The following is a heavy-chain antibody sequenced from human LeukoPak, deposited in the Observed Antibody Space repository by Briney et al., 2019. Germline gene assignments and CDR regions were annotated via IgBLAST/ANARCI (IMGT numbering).Heavy chain of an antibody. V-gene: IGHV3-23*01. CDR3: AKGGDYGDYVPDY. CDR1: GFTFSSYG. D-gene: IGHD4-17*01. J-gene: IGHJ4*02. Sequence: GGSLRLSCAASGFTFSSYGMSWVRQAPGKGLEWVSAISGSGGSTYYADSVKGRFTISRDNPKNTLYLQMNSLRAEDTAVYYCAKGGDYGDYVPDYWGQGTLVTVSS. CDR2: ISGSGGST.